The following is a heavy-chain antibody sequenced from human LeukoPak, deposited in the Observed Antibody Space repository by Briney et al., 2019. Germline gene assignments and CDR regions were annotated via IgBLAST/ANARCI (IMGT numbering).Heavy chain of an antibody. CDR1: GLSLSTNR. D-gene: IGHD3-22*01. Sequence: GGSLRLSCAASGLSLSTNRMNWVRQAPGKGLEWVSYISSSSSTIYYADSVKGRFTISRDNAKNLLYLQMNSLRAEDTAIYYCAKDSREGYYDSSGSLDYWGQGTLVTVSS. V-gene: IGHV3-48*01. J-gene: IGHJ4*02. CDR3: AKDSREGYYDSSGSLDY. CDR2: ISSSSSTI.